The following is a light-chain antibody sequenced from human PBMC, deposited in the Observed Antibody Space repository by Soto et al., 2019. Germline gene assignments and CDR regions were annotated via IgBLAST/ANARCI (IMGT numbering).Light chain of an antibody. Sequence: DIQMTQYPSTLSGSVGDRVTITCRASQTISSWLAWYQQKPGKAPKLLIYKASTLKSGVPSRFSGSGSGTDFTLTISSLQPEDFATYYCQQVESYPSTFGGGTKVDIK. J-gene: IGKJ4*01. V-gene: IGKV1-5*03. CDR2: KAS. CDR3: QQVESYPST. CDR1: QTISSW.